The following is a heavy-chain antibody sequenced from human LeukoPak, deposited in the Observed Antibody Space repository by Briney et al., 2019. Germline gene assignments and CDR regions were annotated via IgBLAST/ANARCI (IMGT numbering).Heavy chain of an antibody. D-gene: IGHD5-18*01. J-gene: IGHJ6*03. CDR3: ARTAMPSYYMDV. CDR1: GGTFSSYA. CDR2: IIPIFGTA. Sequence: ASVKVSCKASGGTFSSYAISWVRQAPGQGLEWMGGIIPIFGTANYAQKFQGRVAVTADAPTSTAYMELSSLRSEAPAVYSCARTAMPSYYMDVWGKGTTVTVSS. V-gene: IGHV1-69*01.